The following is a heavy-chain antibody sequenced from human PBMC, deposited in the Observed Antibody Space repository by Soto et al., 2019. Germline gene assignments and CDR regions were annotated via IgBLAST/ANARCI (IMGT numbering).Heavy chain of an antibody. CDR1: GFTFTSSA. V-gene: IGHV1-58*01. D-gene: IGHD2-8*01. Sequence: SVKVSCKASGFTFTSSAFQWVRQARGQRLEWIGWIAVGSGYTNYAQRFQDRVTLTRDMSTATTYMELSRLTSEDTAIYYCAADATAWQQMVPSDYWGQGTLVTSPQ. CDR3: AADATAWQQMVPSDY. CDR2: IAVGSGYT. J-gene: IGHJ4*02.